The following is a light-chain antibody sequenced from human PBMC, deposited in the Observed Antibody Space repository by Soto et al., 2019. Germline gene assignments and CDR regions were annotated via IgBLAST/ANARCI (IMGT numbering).Light chain of an antibody. Sequence: DIVMTQFPLSLPVTPGAPASISCTSSQSLLTSNGNHYLDWYLQKPVQSPQLLIHLGYKRASGVPDRFSASGSGTSFTLKISRVDTEAVRVYSCVQALRNPWTFGQWTKVDIK. J-gene: IGKJ1*01. CDR2: LGY. CDR3: VQALRNPWT. CDR1: QSLLTSNGNHY. V-gene: IGKV2-28*01.